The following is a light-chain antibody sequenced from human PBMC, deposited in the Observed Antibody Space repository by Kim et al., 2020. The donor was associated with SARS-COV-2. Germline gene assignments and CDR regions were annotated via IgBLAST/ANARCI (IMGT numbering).Light chain of an antibody. CDR1: QSLSGW. CDR2: KTS. V-gene: IGKV1-5*03. J-gene: IGKJ1*01. Sequence: CASGGDRVVITCRASQSLSGWLAWYQQKPGKALKLVIYKTSRLEIGVPSRFSGSGSETEFTLTISSLQPDDFATYYCQQYNHYSTFGQGTKVDIK. CDR3: QQYNHYST.